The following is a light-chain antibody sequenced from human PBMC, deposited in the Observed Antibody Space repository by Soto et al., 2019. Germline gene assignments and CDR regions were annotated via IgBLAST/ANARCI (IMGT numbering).Light chain of an antibody. J-gene: IGKJ1*01. CDR2: KAS. V-gene: IGKV1-5*03. Sequence: DIQMTQSPSTLSASVGDRVTITCRASQSISTWLAWYQQKPWKAPKLLIYKASSLESGVPSMFSGSGSGTEFTLTISSLQPDDFATYYCQQYINRWTFGQGTKVEIK. CDR3: QQYINRWT. CDR1: QSISTW.